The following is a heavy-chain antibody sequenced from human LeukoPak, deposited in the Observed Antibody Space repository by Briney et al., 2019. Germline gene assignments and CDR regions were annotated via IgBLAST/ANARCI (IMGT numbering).Heavy chain of an antibody. CDR1: GFTFSIYS. CDR3: AKEMGFCSGGSCYRWFDS. D-gene: IGHD2-15*01. V-gene: IGHV3-48*01. Sequence: GGSLRLSCAASGFTFSIYSMSWVRQAPGKGPEWLSYISTSSITKYCADSVKGRFTISRDDAKNSLSLQMNSLRADDTAVYYCAKEMGFCSGGSCYRWFDSWGQGTLVTVSS. CDR2: ISTSSITK. J-gene: IGHJ5*01.